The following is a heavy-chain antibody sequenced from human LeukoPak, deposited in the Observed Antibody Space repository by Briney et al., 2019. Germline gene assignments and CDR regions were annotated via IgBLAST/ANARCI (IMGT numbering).Heavy chain of an antibody. CDR3: ARGDYYDFLSGYFENYYYYGMDV. Sequence: GGSLRLSCAASGFTFSSYSMNWVRQAPGKGLEWVSSISSNSSYIYYADSVKGRFTISRDNAKNSLYLQMNSLRAEDTAVYYCARGDYYDFLSGYFENYYYYGMDVWGQGTTVTVSS. CDR2: ISSNSSYI. V-gene: IGHV3-21*01. CDR1: GFTFSSYS. D-gene: IGHD3-3*01. J-gene: IGHJ6*02.